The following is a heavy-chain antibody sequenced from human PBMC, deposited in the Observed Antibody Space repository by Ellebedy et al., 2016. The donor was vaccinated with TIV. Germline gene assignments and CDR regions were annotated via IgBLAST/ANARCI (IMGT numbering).Heavy chain of an antibody. CDR1: GGSISPYH. CDR2: IYYSGTT. J-gene: IGHJ2*01. D-gene: IGHD4-17*01. CDR3: ARRLHYGDWYFDL. Sequence: MPSEALSLTCTVSGGSISPYHWSWIRQPPGKGLEWIGYIYYSGTTNYSPSLKSRVTMSVDTSKHQFSLRLTSATAADTAVYYCARRLHYGDWYFDLWGRGTLVTVSS. V-gene: IGHV4-59*01.